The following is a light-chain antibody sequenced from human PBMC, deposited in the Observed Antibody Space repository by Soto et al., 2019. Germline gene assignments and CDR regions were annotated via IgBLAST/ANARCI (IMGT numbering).Light chain of an antibody. CDR3: LSFDSSLSVV. J-gene: IGLJ2*01. V-gene: IGLV1-40*01. CDR1: SSNIGAGYD. CDR2: GNT. Sequence: QAVVTQPPSVSGAPGQRVTISCTGSSSNIGAGYDAHWYQQLPGRAPKLLIYGNTNRPSGVPDRFSGSKSGTSASLAITGLQAEDEADYYCLSFDSSLSVVFGGGTKVTVL.